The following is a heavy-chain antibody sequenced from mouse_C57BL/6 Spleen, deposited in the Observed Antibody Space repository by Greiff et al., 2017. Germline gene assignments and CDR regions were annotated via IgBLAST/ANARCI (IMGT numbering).Heavy chain of an antibody. CDR2: IDPENGDT. CDR3: TTGQLRLSFDY. CDR1: GFNIKDDY. V-gene: IGHV14-4*01. D-gene: IGHD3-2*02. Sequence: VQLQQSGAELVRPGASVKLSCTASGFNIKDDYMHWVKQRPEQGLEWIGWIDPENGDTEYASEFQGKATITADTSSNTAYLQLSSLTSEDTAVYYCTTGQLRLSFDYWGQGTTLTVSS. J-gene: IGHJ2*01.